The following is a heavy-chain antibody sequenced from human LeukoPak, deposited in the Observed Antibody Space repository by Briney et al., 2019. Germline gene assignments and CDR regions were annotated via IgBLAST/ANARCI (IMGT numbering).Heavy chain of an antibody. CDR2: INHSGST. V-gene: IGHV4-34*01. CDR1: GGSFSGYY. J-gene: IGHJ6*03. D-gene: IGHD2-2*01. Sequence: SETLSLTCAVYGGSFSGYYLSWIRQPPGKGLEWMGEINHSGSTNYNPSLKSRVTISVDTSKNQFSLKLSSVTAADTAVYYCARAIRRLYYYYYMDVWGKGTTVTVSS. CDR3: ARAIRRLYYYYYMDV.